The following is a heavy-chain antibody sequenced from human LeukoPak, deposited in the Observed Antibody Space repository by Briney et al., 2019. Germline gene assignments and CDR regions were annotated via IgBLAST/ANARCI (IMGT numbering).Heavy chain of an antibody. V-gene: IGHV3-21*01. J-gene: IGHJ3*02. CDR1: GFTFSSYS. CDR2: ISSSSSYI. CDR3: ARDRIRGVQMLVAAFDI. Sequence: GGSLRLSCAASGFTFSSYSMNWVRQAPGKGLEWVSSISSSSSYIYYADSVKGRFTISRDNAKNSLYLQMNSLRAEDTAVYYCARDRIRGVQMLVAAFDIWGQGTMVTVSS. D-gene: IGHD3-10*01.